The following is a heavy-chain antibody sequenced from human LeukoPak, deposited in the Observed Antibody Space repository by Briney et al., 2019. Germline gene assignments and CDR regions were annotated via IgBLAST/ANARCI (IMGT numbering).Heavy chain of an antibody. Sequence: PSETLSLTCTVSGGSISSGGYYWSWIRQHPGKGLEWIGYIYYSGSTYYNPSLKSRVTISVDTSKNQFSLKLSSVTAADTAVYYCARERAYYYDSSGYLQAHFDYWGQGTLVTVSS. CDR3: ARERAYYYDSSGYLQAHFDY. D-gene: IGHD3-22*01. CDR2: IYYSGST. V-gene: IGHV4-31*03. J-gene: IGHJ4*02. CDR1: GGSISSGGYY.